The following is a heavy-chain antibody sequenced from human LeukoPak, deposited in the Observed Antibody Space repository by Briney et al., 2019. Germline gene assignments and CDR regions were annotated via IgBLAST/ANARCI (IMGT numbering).Heavy chain of an antibody. D-gene: IGHD1-26*01. CDR1: GGSISSGDYY. CDR3: ARQGIVGATLYY. Sequence: SETLSLTCTVSGGSISSGDYYWSWIRQPPGKGLEWIGYIYYSGRTYYNPSLKSRVAMSVDTSKYQFSLKLNSVTAADTAVYYCARQGIVGATLYYWGQGSLVTVSS. J-gene: IGHJ4*02. CDR2: IYYSGRT. V-gene: IGHV4-30-4*01.